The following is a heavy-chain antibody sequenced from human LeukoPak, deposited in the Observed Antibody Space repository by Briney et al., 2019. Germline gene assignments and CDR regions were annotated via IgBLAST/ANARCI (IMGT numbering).Heavy chain of an antibody. V-gene: IGHV3-74*01. Sequence: GGSLRLSCAASGFTLSNFWMHWVRQAPGKGLVWVALIYGDGSFTRYADSVKGRFTISRDNAKNTVYLQMSSLRAEDTAVYYCARGGRPDYWGQGTLVTVSS. CDR3: ARGGRPDY. J-gene: IGHJ4*02. CDR2: IYGDGSFT. D-gene: IGHD3-10*01. CDR1: GFTLSNFW.